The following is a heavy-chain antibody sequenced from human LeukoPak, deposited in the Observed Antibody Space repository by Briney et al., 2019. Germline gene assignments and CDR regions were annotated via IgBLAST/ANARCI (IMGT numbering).Heavy chain of an antibody. CDR2: IRSDGSNK. V-gene: IGHV3-30*02. Sequence: GGSLRLSCAGSGFSFSSYGMHWVRQAPGKGLEGMAFIRSDGSNKYYADSVKGRFTISRDNSKNTLYLQMNSLRAEDTAVYYCAELGITMIGGVWGKGTTVTISS. J-gene: IGHJ6*04. CDR3: AELGITMIGGV. D-gene: IGHD3-10*02. CDR1: GFSFSSYG.